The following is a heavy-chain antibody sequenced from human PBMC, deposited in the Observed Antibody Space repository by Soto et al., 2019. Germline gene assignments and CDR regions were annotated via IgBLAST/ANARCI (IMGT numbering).Heavy chain of an antibody. Sequence: QVQLVQSGAEVKKPGSSVKVSCKASGGTFGSYAISWVRQAPGQGLEWMGGIIPIPGTANYAQKFQGRVTIAAYESTSTAYMELSSVRSEDTAVYYCARSQGSSTSLEIYYYYYYGMDVWGQGTTVTVSS. CDR3: ARSQGSSTSLEIYYYYYYGMDV. CDR1: GGTFGSYA. V-gene: IGHV1-69*01. CDR2: IIPIPGTA. D-gene: IGHD2-2*01. J-gene: IGHJ6*02.